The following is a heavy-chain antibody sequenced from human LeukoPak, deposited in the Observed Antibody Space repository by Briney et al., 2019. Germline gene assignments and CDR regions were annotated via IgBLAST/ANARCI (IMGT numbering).Heavy chain of an antibody. CDR1: GFTFSSYA. CDR3: ARDVSENCSWDY. Sequence: PGGSLRLSCAASGFTFSSYAMSWVRQAPGKGLEWVAVISYDGTDKYYGDSVKGRFTISRDNSENTLSLQMNSLRAEDTAVYYCARDVSENCSWDYWGQGTLVTVSS. J-gene: IGHJ4*02. D-gene: IGHD2-21*02. V-gene: IGHV3-30-3*01. CDR2: ISYDGTDK.